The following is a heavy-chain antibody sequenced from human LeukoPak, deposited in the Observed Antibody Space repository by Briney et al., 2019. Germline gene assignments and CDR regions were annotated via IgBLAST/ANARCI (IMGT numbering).Heavy chain of an antibody. D-gene: IGHD1-26*01. V-gene: IGHV1-2*02. Sequence: ASVTVSCKASGYTFTGYNMHWMRQAPGQGPEWMGWINPNSGGTSYAQKFQGRVTMTRDTSISTAYMELSRLRSDDTAVYYCARAQVIVPDHWGQGTLVTASS. CDR3: ARAQVIVPDH. J-gene: IGHJ4*02. CDR1: GYTFTGYN. CDR2: INPNSGGT.